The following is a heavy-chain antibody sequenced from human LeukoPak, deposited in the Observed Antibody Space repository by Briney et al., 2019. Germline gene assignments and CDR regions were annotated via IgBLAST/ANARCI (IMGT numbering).Heavy chain of an antibody. CDR3: ARDRAWNYFDY. Sequence: WGAIISNDGSRKYYAHSVEGRFTISRDNSKNTLYLQMDSLRAEDTAVYYCARDRAWNYFDYWGQGTLVTVSS. J-gene: IGHJ4*02. D-gene: IGHD3-3*01. V-gene: IGHV3-30*03. CDR2: ISNDGSRK.